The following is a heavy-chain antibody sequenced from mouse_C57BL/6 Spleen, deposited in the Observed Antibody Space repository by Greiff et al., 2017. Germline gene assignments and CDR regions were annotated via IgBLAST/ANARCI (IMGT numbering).Heavy chain of an antibody. D-gene: IGHD1-1*01. CDR1: GYTFTSYW. V-gene: IGHV1-72*01. J-gene: IGHJ2*01. Sequence: QVHVKQPGAELVKPGASVKLSCKASGYTFTSYWMHWVKQRPGRGLEWIGRIDPNSGGTKYNEKFKSKATLTVDKPSSTAYMQLSSLTSEDSAVYYCARFYYGSSYVFDYWGQGTTLTVSS. CDR3: ARFYYGSSYVFDY. CDR2: IDPNSGGT.